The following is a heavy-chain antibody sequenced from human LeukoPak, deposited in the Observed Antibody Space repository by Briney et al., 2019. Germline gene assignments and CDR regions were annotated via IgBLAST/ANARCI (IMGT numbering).Heavy chain of an antibody. J-gene: IGHJ4*02. V-gene: IGHV4-59*01. CDR1: GGSISSYY. CDR2: IYYSGST. D-gene: IGHD3-22*01. Sequence: PSETLSLTCTVSGGSISSYYWSWIRQPPGKGLEWIGYIYYSGSTNYNPSLKSRVTISVDTSKNQFSLKLSSVTAADTAVCYCARDLGGWDSSGQNYWGQGTLVTVSS. CDR3: ARDLGGWDSSGQNY.